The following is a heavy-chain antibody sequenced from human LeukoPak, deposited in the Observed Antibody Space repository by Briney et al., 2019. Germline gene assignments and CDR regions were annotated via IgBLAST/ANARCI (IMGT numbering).Heavy chain of an antibody. CDR1: GFIFSSYE. V-gene: IGHV3-48*03. D-gene: IGHD4-17*01. CDR3: ARQRFFGDYAGDY. CDR2: ISSRSISV. Sequence: PGGSLRLSCATSGFIFSSYEMNWVRQAPGKGLEWVSYISSRSISVYYADSVKGRFTISRDNAKNSLYLQMNSLRAEDTAVYYCARQRFFGDYAGDYWGQGTLVTVSS. J-gene: IGHJ4*02.